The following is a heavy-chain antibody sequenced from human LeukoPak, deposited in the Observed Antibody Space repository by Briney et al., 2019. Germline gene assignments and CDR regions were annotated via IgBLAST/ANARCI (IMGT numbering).Heavy chain of an antibody. CDR2: IIPIFGTA. V-gene: IGHV1-69*06. D-gene: IGHD5-24*01. CDR3: AKTPVGMVTLDY. Sequence: SVKVPCKSSGYTFTRHYLHWVRQAPGQGLEWMGGIIPIFGTANYAQKFQGRVTITADKSTSTAYMELSSLRSEDTAVYYCAKTPVGMVTLDYWGQGTLVTVSS. J-gene: IGHJ4*02. CDR1: GYTFTRHY.